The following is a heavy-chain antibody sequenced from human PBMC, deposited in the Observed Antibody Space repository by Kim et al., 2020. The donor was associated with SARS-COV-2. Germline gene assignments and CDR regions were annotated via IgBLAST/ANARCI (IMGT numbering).Heavy chain of an antibody. CDR1: GYSFTSYG. D-gene: IGHD3-10*01. V-gene: IGHV5-51*01. J-gene: IGHJ6*02. Sequence: GESLKISCKGSGYSFTSYGIGWVRQMPGKGLEWMGIIYPGDSDTRYSPSFQGQVTIAADKAISTAYLQWSSLKASDTAMYYCATHLLHGSGSDYAQDYYYGMDVWGQETTGT. CDR3: ATHLLHGSGSDYAQDYYYGMDV. CDR2: IYPGDSDT.